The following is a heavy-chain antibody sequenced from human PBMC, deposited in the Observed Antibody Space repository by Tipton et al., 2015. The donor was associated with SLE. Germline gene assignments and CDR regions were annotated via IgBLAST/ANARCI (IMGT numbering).Heavy chain of an antibody. CDR2: FYPGGTT. J-gene: IGHJ6*03. V-gene: IGHV4-4*07. CDR1: GDSISNYY. Sequence: TLSLTCTVSGDSISNYYWSWIRQSAGKGLEWMGRFYPGGTTSYNPSFKSRVTMSADTSKNQFCLKLNSVTAADTAVYHCARTLFWSGSYYMDVWGRGTTVTVSS. CDR3: ARTLFWSGSYYMDV. D-gene: IGHD3-3*01.